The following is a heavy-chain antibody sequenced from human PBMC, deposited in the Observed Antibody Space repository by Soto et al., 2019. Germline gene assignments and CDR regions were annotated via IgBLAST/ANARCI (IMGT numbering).Heavy chain of an antibody. CDR3: ARVPDCSSTSCYSPWFDP. CDR2: INAGNGNT. V-gene: IGHV1-3*01. Sequence: ASVKVSCKASGYTFTSYAMHWVRQAPGQRLEWMRWINAGNGNTKYSHKFQGRVTITRDTSASTAYMELSSLRSEDTAVYYCARVPDCSSTSCYSPWFDPWCQGTLGTVSS. D-gene: IGHD2-2*02. J-gene: IGHJ5*02. CDR1: GYTFTSYA.